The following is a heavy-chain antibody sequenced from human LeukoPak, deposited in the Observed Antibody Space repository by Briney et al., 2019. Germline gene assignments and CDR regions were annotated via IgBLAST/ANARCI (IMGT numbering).Heavy chain of an antibody. CDR2: INWNGGST. J-gene: IGHJ5*02. V-gene: IGHV3-20*04. CDR3: ARTGYSSGWDNWFDP. Sequence: QPGGSLILSCAASGFTFDDYGMSWVRQAPGKGLEWVSGINWNGGSTGYADSVKGRFTISRDNAKNSLYLQMNSLRAEDTALYYCARTGYSSGWDNWFDPWGQGTLVSVSS. D-gene: IGHD6-19*01. CDR1: GFTFDDYG.